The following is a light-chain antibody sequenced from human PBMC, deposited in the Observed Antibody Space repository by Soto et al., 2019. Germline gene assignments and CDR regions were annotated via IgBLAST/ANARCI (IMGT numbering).Light chain of an antibody. J-gene: IGLJ2*01. CDR3: SSYTSSNSWV. CDR1: SSDVDSYNR. CDR2: EVS. V-gene: IGLV2-18*02. Sequence: QSALTQPPSVSGSPGQSVTISCTGTSSDVDSYNRVSWYQQPPGTAPKLLIYEVSNRPSGVPDRFSGSKSGNTASLIISGLQAEDEADYYCSSYTSSNSWVFGGGTKLTVL.